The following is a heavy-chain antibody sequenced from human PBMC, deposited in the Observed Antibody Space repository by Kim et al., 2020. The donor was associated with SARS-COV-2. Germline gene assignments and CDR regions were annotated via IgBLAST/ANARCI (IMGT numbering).Heavy chain of an antibody. CDR1: GFTFDDYA. J-gene: IGHJ6*02. CDR2: ISWNSGSI. Sequence: GGSLRLSCAASGFTFDDYAMHWVRQAPGKGLEWVSGISWNSGSIGYADSVKGRFTISRDNAKNSLYLQMNSLRAEDTALYYCAKDITTMVRGVISEYYYYGMDVWGQGTTVTVSS. CDR3: AKDITTMVRGVISEYYYYGMDV. D-gene: IGHD3-10*01. V-gene: IGHV3-9*01.